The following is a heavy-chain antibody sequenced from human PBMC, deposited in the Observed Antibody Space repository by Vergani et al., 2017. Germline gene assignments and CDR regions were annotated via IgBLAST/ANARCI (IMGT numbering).Heavy chain of an antibody. V-gene: IGHV3-48*01. CDR3: ARDQVPAAIRLNVGNYMDV. Sequence: VQLVESGGGVVQPGTSLRLSCEASGFKFSQFGMHWVRQGPGKGLEWVSYISGDSTTIYYADSVKGRFTISRDNSKNTLYLQMSSLRAEDTAVYYCARDQVPAAIRLNVGNYMDVWGKGTTVIVSS. CDR2: ISGDSTTI. CDR1: GFKFSQFG. D-gene: IGHD2-2*02. J-gene: IGHJ6*03.